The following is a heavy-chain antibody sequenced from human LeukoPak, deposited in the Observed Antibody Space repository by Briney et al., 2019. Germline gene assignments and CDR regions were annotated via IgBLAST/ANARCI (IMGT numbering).Heavy chain of an antibody. J-gene: IGHJ5*02. CDR1: GFTFSSYD. V-gene: IGHV3-13*01. Sequence: GGSLRLSCAASGFTFSSYDMHWVRQATGKGLEWVSAIGTAGDTYYPGSVKGRFTISRENAKNSLYLQMNSLRAGDTAVYYCARGGSGWSNWFDPWGQGTLVTVSS. CDR2: IGTAGDT. D-gene: IGHD6-19*01. CDR3: ARGGSGWSNWFDP.